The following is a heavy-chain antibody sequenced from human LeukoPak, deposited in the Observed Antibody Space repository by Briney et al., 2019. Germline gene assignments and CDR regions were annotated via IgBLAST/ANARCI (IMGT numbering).Heavy chain of an antibody. CDR1: GGTFSSYA. V-gene: IGHV1-69*04. Sequence: GASVKVSCKASGGTFSSYAISWVRQAPGQGLEWMGRIIPILGIANYAQKFQGRVTITADKSTSTAYMELISLRSEDTAVYYCASGFLTGYSPDSWFDPWGQGTLVTVSS. CDR2: IIPILGIA. J-gene: IGHJ5*02. D-gene: IGHD3-9*01. CDR3: ASGFLTGYSPDSWFDP.